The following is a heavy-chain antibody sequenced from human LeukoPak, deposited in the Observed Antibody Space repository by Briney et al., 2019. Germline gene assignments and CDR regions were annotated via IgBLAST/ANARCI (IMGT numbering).Heavy chain of an antibody. Sequence: ASVKVSCKASGYTFTSYDINWVRQATGQGLEWMGWMNPNSGNTGYAHKFQGRVTMTRNTSISTAYMELSSLRSEDTAAYYCARRTRELGYCSGGSCYHDAFDIWGQGTMVTVS. CDR3: ARRTRELGYCSGGSCYHDAFDI. CDR1: GYTFTSYD. D-gene: IGHD2-15*01. V-gene: IGHV1-8*01. J-gene: IGHJ3*02. CDR2: MNPNSGNT.